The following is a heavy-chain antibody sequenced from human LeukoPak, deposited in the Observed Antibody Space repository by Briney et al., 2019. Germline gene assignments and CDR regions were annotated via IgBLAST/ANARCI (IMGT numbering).Heavy chain of an antibody. V-gene: IGHV4-39*07. J-gene: IGHJ5*01. CDR1: GVSISSISYY. Sequence: PSETLSLTCSVSGVSISSISYYWGWIRQPPGKGLGWIASIYYSGITYYNPSLKSRVTISLDTSNNQFSLKLSSVTAADTAVYYCARDPKSAVAAAWFDPWGQGTLVTVSS. CDR3: ARDPKSAVAAAWFDP. D-gene: IGHD6-19*01. CDR2: IYYSGIT.